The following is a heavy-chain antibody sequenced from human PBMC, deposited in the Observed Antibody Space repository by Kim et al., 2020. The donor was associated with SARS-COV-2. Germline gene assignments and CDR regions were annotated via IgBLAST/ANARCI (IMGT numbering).Heavy chain of an antibody. V-gene: IGHV4-39*01. Sequence: SETLSLTCTGSGGSISSSSYYWGWIRQPPGKGLEWIGSIYYSGSTYYNPSLKSRVTISVDTSKNQFSLKLSSVTAADTAVYYCARQDYGDYLGPIGYFDLWGRGTLVTVSS. J-gene: IGHJ2*01. CDR3: ARQDYGDYLGPIGYFDL. D-gene: IGHD4-17*01. CDR1: GGSISSSSYY. CDR2: IYYSGST.